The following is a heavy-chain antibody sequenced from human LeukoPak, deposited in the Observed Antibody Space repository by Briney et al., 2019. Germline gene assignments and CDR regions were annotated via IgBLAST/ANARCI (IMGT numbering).Heavy chain of an antibody. CDR2: IDYSGST. V-gene: IGHV4-59*01. D-gene: IGHD2-21*02. Sequence: SETLSLTCTVSGGSIRGSFWNWIRQPPGKGLEWIGYIDYSGSTNYNPSLRSRVTISIDTSQNQFSMQLTSVTAADTAVYYCARRDSNSGVDPWGQGTLVTVSS. CDR3: ARRDSNSGVDP. J-gene: IGHJ5*02. CDR1: GGSIRGSF.